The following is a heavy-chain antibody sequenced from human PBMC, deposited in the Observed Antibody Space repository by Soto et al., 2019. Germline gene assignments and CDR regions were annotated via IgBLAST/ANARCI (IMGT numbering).Heavy chain of an antibody. J-gene: IGHJ4*02. CDR3: ARSLTTLTTLIDY. CDR1: GYTLTDNY. CDR2: INPNGGT. V-gene: IGHV1-2*02. D-gene: IGHD4-17*01. Sequence: ASVKISCKASGYTLTDNYMHWVREAPGQGLEWMGWINPNGGTNYAQKFQGRVTMTRDTSISIAYMELSRLRSDDTAVYYCARSLTTLTTLIDYWGQGTLVTVSS.